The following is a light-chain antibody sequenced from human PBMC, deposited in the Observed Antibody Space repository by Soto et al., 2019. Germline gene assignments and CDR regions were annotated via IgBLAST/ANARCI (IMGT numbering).Light chain of an antibody. CDR2: DAS. Sequence: DIQVTQSPSTLSASVGGRVTTTCRASRSIRYWVAWYQHKPGKAPKLLIYDASTWESGVPARFSGSGSGTEFTLTISSLHPDDFATYYCQHYESYPWTFGRGTKVDIK. V-gene: IGKV1-5*01. CDR3: QHYESYPWT. J-gene: IGKJ1*01. CDR1: RSIRYW.